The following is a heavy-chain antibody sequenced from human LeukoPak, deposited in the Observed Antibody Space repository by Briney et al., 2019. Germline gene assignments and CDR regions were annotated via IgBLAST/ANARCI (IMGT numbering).Heavy chain of an antibody. CDR2: ISYDGTDK. D-gene: IGHD2-21*02. V-gene: IGHV3-30*03. CDR1: GFSFSLYS. CDR3: VRDGCAGNGSDYYGMDV. Sequence: TGGSLRLSCAASGFSFSLYSMHWVRQAPGKGLEWEAVISYDGTDKYYADSVKVRFTISRDNSKSTLYLQLNSLRLEDTAMYFCVRDGCAGNGSDYYGMDVWGQGTAVTVSS. J-gene: IGHJ6*02.